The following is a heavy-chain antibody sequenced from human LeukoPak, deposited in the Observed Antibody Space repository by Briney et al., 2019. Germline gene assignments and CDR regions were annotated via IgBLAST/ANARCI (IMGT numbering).Heavy chain of an antibody. Sequence: KPSETLSLTCIVSSGSINDYYWSWIRQPPRKGLEWIGYIYYSGSTSYNPSLKSRATISVDTSKNHLSLKLSSVTAADTAVYYCASVHNSRTYWFDPWGQGTLVTVSS. CDR2: IYYSGST. V-gene: IGHV4-59*01. CDR1: SGSINDYY. CDR3: ASVHNSRTYWFDP. J-gene: IGHJ5*02. D-gene: IGHD2-2*01.